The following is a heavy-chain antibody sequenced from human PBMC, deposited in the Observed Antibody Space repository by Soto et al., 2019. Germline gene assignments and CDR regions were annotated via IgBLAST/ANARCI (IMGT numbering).Heavy chain of an antibody. CDR1: VYALSVYL. J-gene: IGHJ4*02. CDR3: ARDQLGYCSGGSCYPGTPGSFLAGY. CDR2: ISAYNGNT. V-gene: IGHV1-18*01. Sequence: AVLVNLSCKASVYALSVYLISCLSQAPGQGLEWMGWISAYNGNTNYAQKLQGRVTMTTDTSTSTAYMELRSLRSDDTAVYYCARDQLGYCSGGSCYPGTPGSFLAGYWGQGTLVTVSS. D-gene: IGHD2-15*01.